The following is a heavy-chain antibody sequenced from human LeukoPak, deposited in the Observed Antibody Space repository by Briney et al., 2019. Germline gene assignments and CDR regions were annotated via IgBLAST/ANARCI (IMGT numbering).Heavy chain of an antibody. J-gene: IGHJ4*02. CDR1: GYTFSTHD. D-gene: IGHD7-27*01. CDR2: MSPNSGDT. Sequence: ASVMVCCKASGYTFSTHDINWVRQATGQGLEWLGWMSPNSGDTGYAQKFQGRVTMTSDSSISTAYMELSSLRSEDTAIYYCVRTPPNWGFDYWGQGTLVTVSS. V-gene: IGHV1-8*01. CDR3: VRTPPNWGFDY.